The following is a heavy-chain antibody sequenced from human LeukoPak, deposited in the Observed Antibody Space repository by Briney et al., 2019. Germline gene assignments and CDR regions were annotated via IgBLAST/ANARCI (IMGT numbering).Heavy chain of an antibody. CDR1: GFTFSSYG. CDR3: ADSSGYYRDAFDI. V-gene: IGHV3-9*01. Sequence: GRSLRLSCAASGFTFSSYGMHWVRQAPGKGLEWVSGISWNSGSIGYADSVKGRFTISRDNAKNSLYLQMNSLRAEDTAVYYCADSSGYYRDAFDIWGQGTMVTVSS. CDR2: ISWNSGSI. D-gene: IGHD3-22*01. J-gene: IGHJ3*02.